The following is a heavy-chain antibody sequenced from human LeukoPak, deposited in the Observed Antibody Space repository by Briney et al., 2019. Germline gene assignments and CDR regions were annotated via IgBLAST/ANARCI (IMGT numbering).Heavy chain of an antibody. Sequence: GGSLRLSCAASGFTFSTYSMNWVRPAPGERLEWVSSISSSSSYIYYADSVKGRFTISRDNAKNSLYLQMNSLRAEDTAVYYCAREYYDSSGYYYYYYYMDVWGKGTTVTISS. J-gene: IGHJ6*03. V-gene: IGHV3-21*01. CDR1: GFTFSTYS. D-gene: IGHD3-22*01. CDR2: ISSSSSYI. CDR3: AREYYDSSGYYYYYYYMDV.